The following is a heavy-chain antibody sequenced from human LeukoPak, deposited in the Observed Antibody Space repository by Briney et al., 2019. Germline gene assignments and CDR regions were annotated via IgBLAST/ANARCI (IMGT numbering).Heavy chain of an antibody. J-gene: IGHJ4*02. D-gene: IGHD6-19*01. Sequence: GGSLRLSCAASGFTFSSYWMSRVRQAPGKGLEWVANIKQEGSDKYYVDSVKGRFTISRDNAKNSLYLQMNSLRAEDTAIYYCARASAVAGTRDYWGQGTLVTVSS. CDR2: IKQEGSDK. CDR1: GFTFSSYW. V-gene: IGHV3-7*01. CDR3: ARASAVAGTRDY.